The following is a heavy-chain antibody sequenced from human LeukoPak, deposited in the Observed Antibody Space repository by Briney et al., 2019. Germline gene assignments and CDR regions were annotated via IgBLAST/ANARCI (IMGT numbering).Heavy chain of an antibody. V-gene: IGHV3-64*02. Sequence: GGSLRLSCAASGFTFSNFAMHWVRQIPGKGLQYVAAISNSGHATHYVDSVKGRFTVSRDNSKNTVYLHLGSLRPGDTALYYCARGLSGSSDKWGRGVLVTVSS. D-gene: IGHD7-27*01. CDR2: ISNSGHAT. CDR1: GFTFSNFA. J-gene: IGHJ4*02. CDR3: ARGLSGSSDK.